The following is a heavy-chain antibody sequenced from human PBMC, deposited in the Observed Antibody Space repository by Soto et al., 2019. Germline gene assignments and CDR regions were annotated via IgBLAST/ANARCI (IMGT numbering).Heavy chain of an antibody. J-gene: IGHJ5*02. CDR3: ARALPILVVPAARVVNNWFDP. CDR2: IYTSGST. D-gene: IGHD2-2*01. V-gene: IGHV4-4*07. CDR1: GGSISSYY. Sequence: PSETLSLTCTVSGGSISSYYWSWIRQPAGKGLEWIGRIYTSGSTNYNPSLKSRVTMSVDTSKNQFSLKLSSVTAADTAVYYCARALPILVVPAARVVNNWFDPWGQGTILTVS.